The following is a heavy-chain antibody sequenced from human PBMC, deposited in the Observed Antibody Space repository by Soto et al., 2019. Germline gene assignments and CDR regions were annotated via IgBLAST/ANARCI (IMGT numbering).Heavy chain of an antibody. CDR2: IIPIFGTA. V-gene: IGHV1-69*01. Sequence: QVQLVQSGAEVKKPGSSVKVSCKASGGTFSSYAISWVRQAPGQGLEWMGGIIPIFGTANYAQKFQGRVTITADDSRGTAYMELSSLRSEDTAVYYWAGVMAARPQLMPARLLGNCLDPWGKEPRVPSPQ. CDR3: AGVMAARPQLMPARLLGNCLDP. J-gene: IGHJ5*02. CDR1: GGTFSSYA. D-gene: IGHD6-6*01.